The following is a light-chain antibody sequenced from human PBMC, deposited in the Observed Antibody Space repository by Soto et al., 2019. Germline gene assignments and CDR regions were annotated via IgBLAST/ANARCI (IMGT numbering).Light chain of an antibody. V-gene: IGKV3-11*01. CDR2: DAS. CDR1: QSVSSY. J-gene: IGKJ4*01. CDR3: QQRGSSLT. Sequence: ENVLTQSPATLSLSPGERATLSCRASQSVSSYLAWYQQKPGQAPRLLIYDASNRATGIPARFSGSGSGTDFTLTISSLEPEDFEVYYCQQRGSSLTFGGGTKVEVK.